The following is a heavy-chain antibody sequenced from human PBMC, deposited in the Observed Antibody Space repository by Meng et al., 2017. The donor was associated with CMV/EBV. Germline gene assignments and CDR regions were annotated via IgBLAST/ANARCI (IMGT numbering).Heavy chain of an antibody. D-gene: IGHD2-2*01. J-gene: IGHJ5*02. Sequence: QVKLTAAGPGLVKPSETLSLTFTVSGGSISSYYWSWIRQPAGKGLEWIGRIYTSGSTNYNPSLKSRVTMSVDTSKNQFSLKLSSVTAADTAVYYCARDLMNCSSTSCANWFDPWGQGTLVTVSS. V-gene: IGHV4-4*07. CDR3: ARDLMNCSSTSCANWFDP. CDR1: GGSISSYY. CDR2: IYTSGST.